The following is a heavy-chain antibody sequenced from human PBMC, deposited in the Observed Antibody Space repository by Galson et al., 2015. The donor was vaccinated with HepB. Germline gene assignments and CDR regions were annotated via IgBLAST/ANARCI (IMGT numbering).Heavy chain of an antibody. CDR2: TYYRSKWYN. J-gene: IGHJ3*02. D-gene: IGHD3-10*01. V-gene: IGHV6-1*01. CDR1: RDSVSSNSAA. Sequence: CAISRDSVSSNSAAWNWVRQSPSRGLEWLGRTYYRSKWYNDYAVSVKSRITINPDTSKNQFSLQLNSVTPEDTAVYYCARDLRGPYYYGSGSYSGVAFDIWGQGTMVTVSS. CDR3: ARDLRGPYYYGSGSYSGVAFDI.